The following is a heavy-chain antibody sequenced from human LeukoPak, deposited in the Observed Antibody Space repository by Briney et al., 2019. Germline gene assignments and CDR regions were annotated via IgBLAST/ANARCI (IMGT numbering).Heavy chain of an antibody. CDR2: IYYSGST. CDR3: ARHGGEVATGPFDY. CDR1: GGSISSYY. V-gene: IGHV4-59*08. D-gene: IGHD5-12*01. J-gene: IGHJ4*02. Sequence: SETLSLTCTVSGGSISSYYWSWIRQPPGKGLEWIGYIYYSGSTNYNPSLKSRVTISVDTSKNQFSLKLSSVTAADTAVYYCARHGGEVATGPFDYWGQGTLDTVSS.